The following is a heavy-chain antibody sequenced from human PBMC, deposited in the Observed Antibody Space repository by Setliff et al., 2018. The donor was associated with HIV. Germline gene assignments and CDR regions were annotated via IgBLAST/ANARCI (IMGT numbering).Heavy chain of an antibody. CDR2: IYYSGST. V-gene: IGHV4-31*03. D-gene: IGHD6-13*01. J-gene: IGHJ4*02. Sequence: SETLSLTCTVSGGSISSGGYYWSWIRQHPGKGLEWIGYIYYSGSTYYNPSLKSRVTISVDTSKNQFSLKLSSVTAADTAVYYCARSGLYSSSLYYFDYWGQGTLVTVSS. CDR3: ARSGLYSSSLYYFDY. CDR1: GGSISSGGYY.